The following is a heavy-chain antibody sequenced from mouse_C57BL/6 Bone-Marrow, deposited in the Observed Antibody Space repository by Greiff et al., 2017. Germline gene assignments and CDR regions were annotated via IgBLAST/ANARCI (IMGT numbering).Heavy chain of an antibody. V-gene: IGHV1-19*01. J-gene: IGHJ4*01. CDR1: GYTFTDYY. Sequence: EVQLQQSGPVLVKPGASVKMSCKASGYTFTDYYMNWVKQSHGKSLEWIGVINPYNGGTSYNQKFKGKATLTVDKSSSTAYMELNSLTSEDSAVYYCANLGYYDAMDYWGQGTSVTVSS. D-gene: IGHD2-2*01. CDR2: INPYNGGT. CDR3: ANLGYYDAMDY.